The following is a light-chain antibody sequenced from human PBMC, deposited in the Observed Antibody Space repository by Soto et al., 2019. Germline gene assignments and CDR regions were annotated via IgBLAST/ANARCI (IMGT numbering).Light chain of an antibody. V-gene: IGKV3-15*01. CDR2: GAS. CDR1: QSVRIN. CDR3: QQYHYWPPWT. J-gene: IGKJ1*01. Sequence: MVVRRSPATRTARPGESATLSCRASQSVRINLAWYQQKPGQAPRLIXYGASTRATGIPARFSGSGSGTALTLTIRSLQPEYFAIYSCQQYHYWPPWTFGRGTKVDIK.